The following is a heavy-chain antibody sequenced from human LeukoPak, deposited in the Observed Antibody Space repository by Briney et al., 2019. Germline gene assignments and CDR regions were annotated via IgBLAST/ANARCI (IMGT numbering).Heavy chain of an antibody. CDR2: INPSGGST. CDR3: ARVGITMVRGVIPVSRLDLDP. V-gene: IGHV1-46*01. J-gene: IGHJ5*02. D-gene: IGHD3-10*01. CDR1: GYTFTSYY. Sequence: ASVSVSCKASGYTFTSYYMHWVRQAPGQGLEWMGIINPSGGSTSYAQKFQGRVTMTRDTSTSTVYMELSSLRSEDTAVYYCARVGITMVRGVIPVSRLDLDPWGQGTLVTVSS.